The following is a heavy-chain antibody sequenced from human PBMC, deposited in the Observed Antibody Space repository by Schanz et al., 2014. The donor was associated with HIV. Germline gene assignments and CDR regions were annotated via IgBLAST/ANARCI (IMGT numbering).Heavy chain of an antibody. Sequence: EVQLVESGGGLVQPGGSLRLSCEASGFTFSSNYMSWVRQAPGRGLEWVSGITWNSGSKGYADSVKGRFTISRDNAKNFLYLQMNSLRAEDTALYYCAKDMGSGSYEAFDIWGQGTMVTVSS. CDR1: GFTFSSNY. CDR2: ITWNSGSK. D-gene: IGHD1-26*01. J-gene: IGHJ3*02. CDR3: AKDMGSGSYEAFDI. V-gene: IGHV3-9*01.